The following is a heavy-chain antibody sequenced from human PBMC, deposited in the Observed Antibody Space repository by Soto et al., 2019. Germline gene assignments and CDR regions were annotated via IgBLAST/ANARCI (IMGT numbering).Heavy chain of an antibody. Sequence: GGSLILSCAASEFSFSRSGMHWVRQAPGKGLEWVATISYDGSSKYYGESVKGRFTISRDNSKNTLYLQMSSLRAADTAVYYCANDFSQSGTPDYSYYGMDVWGQGTTVTVSS. CDR2: ISYDGSSK. D-gene: IGHD5-12*01. V-gene: IGHV3-30*18. CDR3: ANDFSQSGTPDYSYYGMDV. CDR1: EFSFSRSG. J-gene: IGHJ6*02.